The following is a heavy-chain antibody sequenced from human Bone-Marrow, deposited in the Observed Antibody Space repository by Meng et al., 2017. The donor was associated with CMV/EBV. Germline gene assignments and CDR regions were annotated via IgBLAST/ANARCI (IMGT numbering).Heavy chain of an antibody. Sequence: GGSLRLSCAASGFTFSSYGMHWVRQAPGKGLEWVAFIRYDGSNKYYADSVKGRFTISRDNSKNTLYLQMNSLRAEDTAVYYCAKVKVHYDFWSGYLDDWGQGTLVTVAS. D-gene: IGHD3-3*01. CDR2: IRYDGSNK. CDR1: GFTFSSYG. CDR3: AKVKVHYDFWSGYLDD. J-gene: IGHJ4*02. V-gene: IGHV3-30*02.